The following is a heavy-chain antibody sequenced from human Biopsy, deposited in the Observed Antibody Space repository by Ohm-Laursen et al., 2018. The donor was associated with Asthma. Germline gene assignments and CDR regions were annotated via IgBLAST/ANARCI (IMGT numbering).Heavy chain of an antibody. V-gene: IGHV3-11*01. CDR2: ISSRGSNL. Sequence: GSLRLSCTASGFSFSDYYMMWIRQAPGKGLEWVAYISSRGSNLYYADSVEGRFTISRDNPKKSVYLQLDSLRVEDTAVYYCARGYSTSWYFGYWGQGTVVTVSS. J-gene: IGHJ4*02. CDR3: ARGYSTSWYFGY. D-gene: IGHD6-13*01. CDR1: GFSFSDYY.